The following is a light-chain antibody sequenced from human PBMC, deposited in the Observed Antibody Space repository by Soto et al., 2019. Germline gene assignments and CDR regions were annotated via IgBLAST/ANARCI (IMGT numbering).Light chain of an antibody. CDR3: QQYNNWPYT. V-gene: IGKV3-15*01. CDR2: AAS. J-gene: IGKJ2*01. CDR1: QSVSRN. Sequence: EIVMTQSPATLSVSPGERATLSCRASQSVSRNLAWYQQKPGQAPRLLIYAASTRATGIPARFSGSWSGTEFTLTISSLQSEDVAFYYCQQYNNWPYTFGQGTKLEIK.